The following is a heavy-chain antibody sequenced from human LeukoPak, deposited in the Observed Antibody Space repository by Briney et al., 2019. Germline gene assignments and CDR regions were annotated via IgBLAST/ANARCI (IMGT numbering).Heavy chain of an antibody. V-gene: IGHV4-34*01. D-gene: IGHD3-16*02. J-gene: IGHJ4*02. CDR3: ARVKSDYVWGSYRYGGPSGYFDY. CDR1: GGSFSGYY. Sequence: SETLSLTCAVYGGSFSGYYWSWIRQPPGKGLEWIGEINHSGSTNYNPSLKSRVTISVDTSKNQFSLKLSSVTAADTAVYYCARVKSDYVWGSYRYGGPSGYFDYWGQGTMVTVSS. CDR2: INHSGST.